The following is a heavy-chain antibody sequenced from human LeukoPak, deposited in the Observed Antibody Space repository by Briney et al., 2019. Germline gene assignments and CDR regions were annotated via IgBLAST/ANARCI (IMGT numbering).Heavy chain of an antibody. D-gene: IGHD6-13*01. Sequence: GGSLRLSCAASGFIFSSYSMSWVRQAPGKGLEWVSSISTSSSYIYYADSVKGRFTIPRDNAKNSLYLQMNSLRAEDTAVYYCAYSSSWYRPKDYWGQGTLVTVSS. CDR1: GFIFSSYS. V-gene: IGHV3-21*04. J-gene: IGHJ4*02. CDR2: ISTSSSYI. CDR3: AYSSSWYRPKDY.